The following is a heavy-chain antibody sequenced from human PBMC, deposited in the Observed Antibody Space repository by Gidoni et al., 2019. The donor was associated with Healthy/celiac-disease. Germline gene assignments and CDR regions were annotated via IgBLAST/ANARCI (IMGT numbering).Heavy chain of an antibody. V-gene: IGHV3-30*02. J-gene: IGHJ4*02. CDR1: GFPFSSYG. Sequence: QVQLVESGGGVVQPGGSLRLSCAGSGFPFSSYGMHWVRQAPGKGLEWVAFIRYDGSNKYYADSVKGRFTISRDNSKNTLYLQMNSLRAEDTAVYYCAKALGFGEPFDYWGQGTLVTVSS. CDR3: AKALGFGEPFDY. D-gene: IGHD3-10*01. CDR2: IRYDGSNK.